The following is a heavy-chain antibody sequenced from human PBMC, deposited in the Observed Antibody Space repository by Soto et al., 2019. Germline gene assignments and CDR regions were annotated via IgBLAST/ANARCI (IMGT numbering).Heavy chain of an antibody. CDR2: ISSSSSYI. Sequence: PGGSLRLSCAASGFTFSSYSMNWVRQAPGKGLEWVSSISSSSSYIYYADSVKGRFTISRDNAKNSLYLQMNSLRAEDTAVYYCARDRGGSGWYSSTNYYYGMDVWGQGTTVTVSS. CDR1: GFTFSSYS. CDR3: ARDRGGSGWYSSTNYYYGMDV. J-gene: IGHJ6*02. D-gene: IGHD6-19*01. V-gene: IGHV3-21*01.